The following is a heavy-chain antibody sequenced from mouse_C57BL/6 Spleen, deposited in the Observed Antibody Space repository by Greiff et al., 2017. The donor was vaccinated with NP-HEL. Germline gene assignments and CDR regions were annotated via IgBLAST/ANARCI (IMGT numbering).Heavy chain of an antibody. J-gene: IGHJ1*03. Sequence: VQLQQPGAELVRPGSSVKLSCKASGYTFTSYWMHWVKQRPIQGLEWIGNIDPSDSETHYNQKFKDKATLTVDKSSSTAYMQLSSLTSEDSAVYYCARGGIYYGSSYWYFDVWGTGTTVTVSS. CDR1: GYTFTSYW. CDR3: ARGGIYYGSSYWYFDV. CDR2: IDPSDSET. D-gene: IGHD1-1*01. V-gene: IGHV1-52*01.